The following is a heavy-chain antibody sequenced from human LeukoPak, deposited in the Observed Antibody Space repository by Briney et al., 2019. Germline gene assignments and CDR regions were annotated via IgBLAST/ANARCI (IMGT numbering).Heavy chain of an antibody. CDR1: GGSISSSRYY. V-gene: IGHV4-39*01. CDR3: ARLLYDRSGYYYFDH. D-gene: IGHD3-22*01. J-gene: IGHJ4*02. CDR2: IYYSGST. Sequence: SETLSLTCTVSGGSISSSRYYWVWICQPPGKGLEWIGTIYYSGSTYDNPSLKSRVTVSVDTSKNQFSLKLSSVTAADTAVYYCARLLYDRSGYYYFDHCGQGALVADSS.